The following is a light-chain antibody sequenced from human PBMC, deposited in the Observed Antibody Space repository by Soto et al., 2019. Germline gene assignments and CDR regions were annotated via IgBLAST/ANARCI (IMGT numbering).Light chain of an antibody. V-gene: IGLV2-14*03. CDR1: SSDVGDYNY. CDR3: SSYTSSSTYA. CDR2: DVS. J-gene: IGLJ1*01. Sequence: QSVLTQPASVSGSPGQSITISCTGTSSDVGDYNYVSWYQHHPGKAPKLMIYDVSNRPSGVSNRFSGSKSGNTASLTISGLQAEDEADYYCSSYTSSSTYAFGTGTKVTVL.